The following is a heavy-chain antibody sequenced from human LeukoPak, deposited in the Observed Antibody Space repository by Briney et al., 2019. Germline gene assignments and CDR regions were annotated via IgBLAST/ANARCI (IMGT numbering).Heavy chain of an antibody. Sequence: GGSLRLSCAASGFPFSDFAMHWVRQAPGKGLEWVTIISYDGSNNYYADSVKGRFSISRDNSKNTLYLQMNGLRTEDTAVYYCARDFYRGYSYGFPDYWGQGTLVTVSS. J-gene: IGHJ4*02. V-gene: IGHV3-30*04. CDR2: ISYDGSNN. CDR1: GFPFSDFA. D-gene: IGHD5-18*01. CDR3: ARDFYRGYSYGFPDY.